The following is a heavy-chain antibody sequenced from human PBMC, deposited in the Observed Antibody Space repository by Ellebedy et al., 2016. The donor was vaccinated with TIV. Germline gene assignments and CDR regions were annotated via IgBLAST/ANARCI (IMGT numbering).Heavy chain of an antibody. V-gene: IGHV4-34*01. CDR2: INHRGVT. J-gene: IGHJ3*02. Sequence: SETLSLTCAVYGGSFTDYSWSWIRQSPGKGLEWLGDINHRGVTNTNPSVRSRVTISVDTSKNQFSLKLSSVTAADTAVYYCANAFDIWGQGTMVTVSS. CDR1: GGSFTDYS. CDR3: ANAFDI.